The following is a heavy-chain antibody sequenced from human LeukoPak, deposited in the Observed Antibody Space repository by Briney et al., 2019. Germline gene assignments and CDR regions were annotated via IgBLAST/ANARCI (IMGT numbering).Heavy chain of an antibody. D-gene: IGHD4-17*01. Sequence: ASVKVSCKASGYTFTSYGISWVRQAPGQGLEWMGWISGYNGNTNYAQKVQGRVSMTTDTSTNTAYMELRSLRFDDTALYYCARDLYGGNPHYFDSWGQGTLVSVSS. J-gene: IGHJ4*02. CDR1: GYTFTSYG. CDR2: ISGYNGNT. CDR3: ARDLYGGNPHYFDS. V-gene: IGHV1-18*01.